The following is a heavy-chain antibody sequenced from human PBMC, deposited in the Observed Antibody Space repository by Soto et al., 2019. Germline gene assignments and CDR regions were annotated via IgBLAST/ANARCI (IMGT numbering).Heavy chain of an antibody. CDR3: AREYTYGSNFFDC. CDR2: VSHSGST. V-gene: IGHV4-31*03. Sequence: SETLSLTCTVSGGSVSSAAYYWSWIRQHPGKGLEWIGHVSHSGSTYYNPSLKSRVIISVDTSKNQFSLSLTSVTAADTAVYYCAREYTYGSNFFDCWGQGALVTVSS. J-gene: IGHJ4*02. D-gene: IGHD5-18*01. CDR1: GGSVSSAAYY.